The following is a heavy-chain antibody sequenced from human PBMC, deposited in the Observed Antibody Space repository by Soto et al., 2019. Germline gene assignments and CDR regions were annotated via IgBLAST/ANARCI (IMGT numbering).Heavy chain of an antibody. CDR3: AIDYGDEFTLYYYGMDV. V-gene: IGHV6-1*01. CDR1: GDSVSSNSAA. D-gene: IGHD4-17*01. CDR2: TYYRSKWYN. Sequence: PSQTLSLTCATSGDSVSSNSAAWNWIRQCPSRGLEWLGRTYYRSKWYNDYAVSVKSRITINPDTSKNQFSLQLNSVTPEDTAVYYCAIDYGDEFTLYYYGMDVWGQGTTVTVPS. J-gene: IGHJ6*02.